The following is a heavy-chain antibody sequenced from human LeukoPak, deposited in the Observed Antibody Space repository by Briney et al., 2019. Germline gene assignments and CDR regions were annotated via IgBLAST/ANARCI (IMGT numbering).Heavy chain of an antibody. D-gene: IGHD3-3*01. CDR2: IYYSGST. Sequence: SETLSLTCTVSGGSISSYYWSWIRQPPGKGLEWIGYIYYSGSTNYNPSLKSRVTISVDTSKNQFSLRLTSVTAADTAVYYCARGGSYYDFWSGYYDYYYYMDVWGKGTTFTVSS. CDR1: GGSISSYY. CDR3: ARGGSYYDFWSGYYDYYYYMDV. J-gene: IGHJ6*03. V-gene: IGHV4-59*01.